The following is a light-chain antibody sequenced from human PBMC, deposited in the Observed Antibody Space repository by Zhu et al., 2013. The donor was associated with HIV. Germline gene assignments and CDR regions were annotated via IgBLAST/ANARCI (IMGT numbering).Light chain of an antibody. CDR2: AAS. J-gene: IGKJ4*01. Sequence: DIQMTQSPSSVSASFGETVTINCRASESISNWLAWYQQRPGEAPKLLIYAASTLQTGVPSRFSGSGSGTDFTLTINSLQPEDIATYFCQQAKSFPLTFGGGPRWRS. V-gene: IGKV1-12*01. CDR1: ESISNW. CDR3: QQAKSFPLT.